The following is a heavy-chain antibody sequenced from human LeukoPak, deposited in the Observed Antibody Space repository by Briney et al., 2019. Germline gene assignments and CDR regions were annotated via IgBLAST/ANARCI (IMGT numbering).Heavy chain of an antibody. CDR3: ARDLLWFGELVGWFDP. Sequence: SVKVSCKASGGTFSSYAISWVRQAPGQGLEWMGRIIPIFGTANYAQKFQGRVTITTDESTSTAYMELSSLRSEDTAVYYCARDLLWFGELVGWFDPWGQGTLVTVSS. V-gene: IGHV1-69*05. J-gene: IGHJ5*02. D-gene: IGHD3-10*01. CDR1: GGTFSSYA. CDR2: IIPIFGTA.